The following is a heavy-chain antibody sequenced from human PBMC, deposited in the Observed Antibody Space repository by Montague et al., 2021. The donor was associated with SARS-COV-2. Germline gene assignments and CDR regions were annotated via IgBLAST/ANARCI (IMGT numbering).Heavy chain of an antibody. D-gene: IGHD4-23*01. J-gene: IGHJ6*02. V-gene: IGHV3-7*01. Sequence: SLRLSCAASGFTFSNIWMSWVRQAPGKGLEWVAYIKPDESDKNYADSVKGRFTISRDNAKNSLYLQMDNLRAEDTAIYYCAKNGGAHGLDVWGQGTLVSASS. CDR1: GFTFSNIW. CDR2: IKPDESDK. CDR3: AKNGGAHGLDV.